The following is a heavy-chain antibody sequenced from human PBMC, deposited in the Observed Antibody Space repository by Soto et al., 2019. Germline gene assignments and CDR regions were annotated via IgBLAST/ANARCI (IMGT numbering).Heavy chain of an antibody. CDR1: GGSISSGDYY. CDR3: ARDRYGFGHYDSSGLDY. J-gene: IGHJ4*02. V-gene: IGHV4-30-4*01. D-gene: IGHD3-22*01. Sequence: SSETLSLTCTVSGGSISSGDYYWSWIRQPPGKGLEWIGYIYYSGSTYYNPSLKSRVTISVDTSKNQFSLKLSSVTAADTAVYYCARDRYGFGHYDSSGLDYWGQGTLVTVSS. CDR2: IYYSGST.